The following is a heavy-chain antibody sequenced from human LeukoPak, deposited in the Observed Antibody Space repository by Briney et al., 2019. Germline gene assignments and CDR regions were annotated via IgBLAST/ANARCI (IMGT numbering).Heavy chain of an antibody. CDR2: VNPNSGGT. CDR3: PRDRRPTIFGVVIIRGAFDY. V-gene: IGHV1-2*02. D-gene: IGHD3-3*01. J-gene: IGHJ4*02. CDR1: GYTFSDYY. Sequence: GASVKVSCKASGYTFSDYYLHWVRQAPGQGLEWMGWVNPNSGGTNYAQKFQGRVTMTRDTSISTAYMALSRLTSDETAVYYCPRDRRPTIFGVVIIRGAFDYWAQGTLVTVSS.